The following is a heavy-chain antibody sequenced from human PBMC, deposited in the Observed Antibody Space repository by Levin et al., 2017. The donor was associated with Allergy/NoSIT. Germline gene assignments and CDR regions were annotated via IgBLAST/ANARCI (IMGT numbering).Heavy chain of an antibody. CDR2: IWYDGRKK. J-gene: IGHJ4*02. CDR3: ARDRTAYSGDWYLGALDY. D-gene: IGHD2-21*02. V-gene: IGHV3-33*01. Sequence: GGSLRLSCAASGFTFSSYAMHWVRQAPGKGLEWVAVIWYDGRKKYYVDSVKGRFTVSRDNSKNTLYLQMNSLRAEDTAVYYCARDRTAYSGDWYLGALDYWGQGTLVTVSS. CDR1: GFTFSSYA.